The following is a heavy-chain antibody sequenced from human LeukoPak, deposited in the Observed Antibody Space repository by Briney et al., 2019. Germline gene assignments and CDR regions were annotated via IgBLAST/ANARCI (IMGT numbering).Heavy chain of an antibody. CDR1: GGSISSYY. J-gene: IGHJ4*02. CDR3: ASTDFWSGYYTPAFDY. V-gene: IGHV4-59*08. D-gene: IGHD3-3*01. Sequence: SETLSLTCTVSGGSISSYYWSWIRQPPGKGLEWIGYIYYSGSTNYNPPLKSRVTISVDTSKNQFSLKLSSVTAADTAVYYCASTDFWSGYYTPAFDYWGQGTLVTVSS. CDR2: IYYSGST.